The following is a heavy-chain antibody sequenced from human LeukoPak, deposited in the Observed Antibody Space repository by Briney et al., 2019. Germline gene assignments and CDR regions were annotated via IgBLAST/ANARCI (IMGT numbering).Heavy chain of an antibody. CDR1: GFTFSNHG. D-gene: IGHD2-15*01. V-gene: IGHV3-23*01. J-gene: IGHJ4*02. CDR2: ISDTGNT. CDR3: AKAPVTTCRGAFCYPFDY. Sequence: SGGSLRLSCAASGFTFSNHGMHWVRQAPGKGLEWVSAISDTGNTYHADSVKGRFTISRDSSKNTLFLQMNRLRPEDAAVYYCAKAPVTTCRGAFCYPFDYWGLGTLVTVSS.